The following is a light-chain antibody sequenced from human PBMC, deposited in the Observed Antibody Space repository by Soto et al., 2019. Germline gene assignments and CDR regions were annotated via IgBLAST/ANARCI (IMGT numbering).Light chain of an antibody. J-gene: IGKJ1*01. CDR1: QTISSNN. Sequence: EIVLPQSPGTLSVSPGERATLSCRASQTISSNNLAWYQQKPGQAPSLLIYGTSSRATGIPDRFSGSGSGTDFTLTISRLEPEDSAIYSCQQYGSWTFGQGTKVEIK. CDR3: QQYGSWT. CDR2: GTS. V-gene: IGKV3-20*01.